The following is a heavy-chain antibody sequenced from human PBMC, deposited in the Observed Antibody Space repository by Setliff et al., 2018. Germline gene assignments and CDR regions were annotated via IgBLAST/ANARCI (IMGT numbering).Heavy chain of an antibody. Sequence: SETLSLTCAVSGYSISSGYYWGWIRQPPGKGLEWIGSIHHSGSTYYNPSLKSRVTISVDTSKNQFSLKLSSVTAADTAMYYCARILGYCSGGSCYVPYWGQGTLVTVSS. D-gene: IGHD2-15*01. J-gene: IGHJ4*02. CDR3: ARILGYCSGGSCYVPY. CDR1: GYSISSGYY. V-gene: IGHV4-38-2*01. CDR2: IHHSGST.